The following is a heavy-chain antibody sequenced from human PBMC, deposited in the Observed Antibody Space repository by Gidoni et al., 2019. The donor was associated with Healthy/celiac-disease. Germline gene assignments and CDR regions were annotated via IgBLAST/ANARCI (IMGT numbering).Heavy chain of an antibody. D-gene: IGHD6-25*01. J-gene: IGHJ4*02. CDR1: GGSISSSSYY. CDR3: ARLHPGSGGGVDY. V-gene: IGHV4-39*01. Sequence: QLQLQESGPGLVKPSETLSLTCTVSGGSISSSSYYWGWIRQPPGKGLEWIGSIYYSGSTYYNPSLKSRVTISVDTSKNQFSLKLSSVTAADTAVYYCARLHPGSGGGVDYWGQGTLVTVSS. CDR2: IYYSGST.